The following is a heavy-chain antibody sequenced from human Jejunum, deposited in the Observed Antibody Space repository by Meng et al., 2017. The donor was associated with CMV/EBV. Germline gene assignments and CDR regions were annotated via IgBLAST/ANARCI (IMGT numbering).Heavy chain of an antibody. CDR1: GGSFSNYY. V-gene: IGHV4-59*03. CDR2: IFHSGST. Sequence: VSGGSFSNYYWSWIRQPPGRGLEWIGFIFHSGSTSYNPSLESRVTISVDTSKNQFSLKVSSVTAADTTVYYCARTDYYSYYGLDVWGQGTTVTVSS. J-gene: IGHJ6*02. CDR3: ARTDYYSYYGLDV.